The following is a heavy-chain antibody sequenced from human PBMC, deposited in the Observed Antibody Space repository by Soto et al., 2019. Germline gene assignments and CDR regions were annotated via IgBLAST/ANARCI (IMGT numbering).Heavy chain of an antibody. D-gene: IGHD3-22*01. CDR2: IWYDGSNK. CDR3: AREAYYYDSSGSNWFDP. Sequence: WGSLRLSCAASGFTFSRYGIHWVRQAPGKGLEWVAVIWYDGSNKYYADSVKGRFTISRDNSKNTLYLQMNSLRAEDTAVYYCAREAYYYDSSGSNWFDPWGQGTLVTVSP. CDR1: GFTFSRYG. J-gene: IGHJ5*02. V-gene: IGHV3-33*08.